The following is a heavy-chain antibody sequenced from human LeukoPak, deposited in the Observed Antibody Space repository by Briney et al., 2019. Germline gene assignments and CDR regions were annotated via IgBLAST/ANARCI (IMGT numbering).Heavy chain of an antibody. D-gene: IGHD3-9*01. V-gene: IGHV1-18*01. CDR2: ISAYNGNT. CDR3: AREDDYYDILTGPNHFDY. Sequence: GASVKVSCKASGCAFTSYGISWVRQAPGQGLEWMGWISAYNGNTNYAQKLQGRVTMTTDTSTSTAYLELRSLRSDDTAVYYCAREDDYYDILTGPNHFDYWGQGTLVTVSS. CDR1: GCAFTSYG. J-gene: IGHJ4*02.